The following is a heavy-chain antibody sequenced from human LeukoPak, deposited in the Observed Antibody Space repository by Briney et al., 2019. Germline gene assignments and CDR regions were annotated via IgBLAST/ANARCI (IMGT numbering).Heavy chain of an antibody. CDR2: ISTYNGNT. CDR3: ARSATQYFFDY. J-gene: IGHJ4*02. V-gene: IGHV1-18*01. CDR1: GYSFTSYD. D-gene: IGHD3-3*01. Sequence: ASVKVSCKASGYSFTSYDITWVRQAPGEGLEWMGWISTYNGNTKYEQNLQGRVTMTTDTSTRTVYMDLRSLRSDDTAVYYCARSATQYFFDYWGQGTLVTVSS.